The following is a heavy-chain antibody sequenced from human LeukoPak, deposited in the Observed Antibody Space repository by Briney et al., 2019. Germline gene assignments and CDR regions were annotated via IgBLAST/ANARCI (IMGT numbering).Heavy chain of an antibody. V-gene: IGHV4-39*01. Sequence: SETLSLTCTVSGGSISSSSYYWGWIRQPPGKGLEWIGSIYYSGSTYYNPSLKSRVTISVDTSKNQFSLKLSSVTAADTAVYYCATRPRMPIIDYWGQGTLVTVSS. CDR2: IYYSGST. J-gene: IGHJ4*02. CDR1: GGSISSSSYY. CDR3: ATRPRMPIIDY. D-gene: IGHD2-2*01.